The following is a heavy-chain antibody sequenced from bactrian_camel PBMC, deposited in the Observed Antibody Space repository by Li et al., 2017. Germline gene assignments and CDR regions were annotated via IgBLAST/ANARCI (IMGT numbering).Heavy chain of an antibody. J-gene: IGHJ4*01. CDR3: AARTGCPGGYRPRSPRDYNY. D-gene: IGHD2*01. V-gene: IGHV3S9*01. Sequence: HVQLVESGGGLVQPGGSLRLSCATSGFTFSTYDMAWLRQVPGKGREGVAVIEDDGSTDYADSVKGRFTISKDTAKNTLYLQMNALKPEDTAMYYCAARTGCPGGYRPRSPRDYNYWGQGTQVTVS. CDR1: GFTFSTYD. CDR2: IEDDGST.